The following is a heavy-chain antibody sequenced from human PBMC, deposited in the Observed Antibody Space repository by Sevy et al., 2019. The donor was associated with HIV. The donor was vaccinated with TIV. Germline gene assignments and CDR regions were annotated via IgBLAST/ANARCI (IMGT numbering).Heavy chain of an antibody. CDR1: GFNFNNYG. CDR2: ISYDGSDK. J-gene: IGHJ6*02. D-gene: IGHD3-3*01. CDR3: AKAVPTILGVTRYYHGMDV. Sequence: GSLRLSCAASGFNFNNYGMHWVRQAPGKGLEWVAVISYDGSDKYYADSVKGQFTISRDNSKNTLYLQVHSPRAEDTAVYYCAKAVPTILGVTRYYHGMDVWGQGTTVTVSS. V-gene: IGHV3-30*18.